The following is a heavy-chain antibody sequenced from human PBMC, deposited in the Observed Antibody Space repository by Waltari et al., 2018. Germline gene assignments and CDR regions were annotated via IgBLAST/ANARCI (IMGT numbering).Heavy chain of an antibody. J-gene: IGHJ3*02. CDR3: ARATTYAFDI. CDR1: GFTFSSYD. V-gene: IGHV3-13*01. Sequence: EVQLVESGGGLVQPGGSLRLSCAASGFTFSSYDMHWVRQATGKGLGWVSAIGTAGETYYLGSVKGRFTISRENAKNSLYLQMNSLRAGDTAMYYCARATTYAFDIWGQGTMVTVSS. CDR2: IGTAGET.